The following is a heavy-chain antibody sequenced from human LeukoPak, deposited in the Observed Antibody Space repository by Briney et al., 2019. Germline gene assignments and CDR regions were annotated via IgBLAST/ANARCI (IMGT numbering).Heavy chain of an antibody. J-gene: IGHJ4*02. CDR3: ARHCPYDYDSRGYYRDF. V-gene: IGHV4-39*01. CDR1: GGSISSSSYY. D-gene: IGHD3-22*01. Sequence: PSETLSLTCTVSGGSISSSSYYWGWIRQPPGKGLEWIGSIYYSGSTYYNPSLKSRVTISVDTSKHQFSLKLSSVTAADTAVYYCARHCPYDYDSRGYYRDFWGQGTLLTVSS. CDR2: IYYSGST.